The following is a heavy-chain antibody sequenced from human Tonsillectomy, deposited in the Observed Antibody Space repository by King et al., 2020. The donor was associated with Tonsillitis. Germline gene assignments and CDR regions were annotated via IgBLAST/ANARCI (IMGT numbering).Heavy chain of an antibody. CDR1: GGSISSGGYY. CDR2: IYYSGST. D-gene: IGHD2-2*01. Sequence: VQLQESGPGLVKPSQTLSLTCTVSGGSISSGGYYWSWSRQHPGKGLEWIGYIYYSGSTYYNTSLKSRVTISVDTSKNQFSLNLSSVTAADTAVYYCARVKYQLHFPTNAAFDIWGQGTMVTVSS. V-gene: IGHV4-31*03. J-gene: IGHJ3*02. CDR3: ARVKYQLHFPTNAAFDI.